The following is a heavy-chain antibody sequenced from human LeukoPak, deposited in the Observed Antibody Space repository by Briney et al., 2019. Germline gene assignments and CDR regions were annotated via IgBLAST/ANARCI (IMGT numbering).Heavy chain of an antibody. D-gene: IGHD1-20*01. CDR1: GFTFDDCG. J-gene: IGHJ4*02. CDR3: ASDNWNDFQIDY. CDR2: INWNGGST. V-gene: IGHV3-20*04. Sequence: PGGSLRLSCAASGFTFDDCGMSWVRQAPGKGLEWVSGINWNGGSTGYADSVKGRFTISRDNAKNSLYLQMNSLRAEDTAVYYCASDNWNDFQIDYWGQGTLVTVSS.